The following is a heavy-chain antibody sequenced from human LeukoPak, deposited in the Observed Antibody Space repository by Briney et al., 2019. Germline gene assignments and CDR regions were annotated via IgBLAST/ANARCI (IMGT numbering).Heavy chain of an antibody. Sequence: GGSLRLSCAASGFTFSSYAMSWVRQAPGKGLEWVANIKQDGSEKYYVDSVKGRFTISRDNAKNSLYLQMNSLRAEDTAVYYCARDLARLRWFDPWGQGTLVTVSS. CDR3: ARDLARLRWFDP. CDR2: IKQDGSEK. CDR1: GFTFSSYA. J-gene: IGHJ5*02. V-gene: IGHV3-7*01.